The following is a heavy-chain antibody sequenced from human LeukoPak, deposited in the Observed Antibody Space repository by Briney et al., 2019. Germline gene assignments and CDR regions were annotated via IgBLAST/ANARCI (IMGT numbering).Heavy chain of an antibody. Sequence: DPSETLSLTCTVSGDSVCNGNYYWSWLRRPPGKALEWIGYNYYTGKTYYNPSLEGRVTILVDTSRNHFSVKLSSVTAADTAVYYCARSQNYYGSGDYWSQGTLVTVSS. V-gene: IGHV4-61*03. CDR2: NYYTGKT. J-gene: IGHJ4*02. CDR3: ARSQNYYGSGDY. CDR1: GDSVCNGNYY. D-gene: IGHD3-10*01.